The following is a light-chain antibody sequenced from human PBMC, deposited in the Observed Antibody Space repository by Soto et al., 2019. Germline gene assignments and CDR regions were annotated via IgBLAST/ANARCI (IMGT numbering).Light chain of an antibody. CDR1: NRDLGSYNL. V-gene: IGLV2-23*01. CDR3: CSYAGDYMFV. CDR2: EGT. Sequence: QSVLAQPASVSGSPGQSITISCTGTNRDLGSYNLVSWFQQHPGKGPKVMIYEGTKRPSGVSDRFSGAKSDNTASLTISGLQAEDEGDYYCCSYAGDYMFVFGTGTKVTVL. J-gene: IGLJ1*01.